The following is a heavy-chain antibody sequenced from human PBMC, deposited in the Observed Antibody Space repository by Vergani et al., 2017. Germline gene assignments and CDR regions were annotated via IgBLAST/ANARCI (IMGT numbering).Heavy chain of an antibody. V-gene: IGHV1-45*02. Sequence: QMQLVQSGAEVKKTGSSVKVSCKASGYTFTYSYLHWVRQAPGQALEWMGWITPFNGNTNYAQKFQDRVTITRDRSMSTAYMELSSLRSEDTAMYYCALAESSTSCINSVCITPETGSWFDPWGQGTLVTVSS. CDR1: GYTFTYSY. CDR2: ITPFNGNT. D-gene: IGHD2-2*01. CDR3: ALAESSTSCINSVCITPETGSWFDP. J-gene: IGHJ5*02.